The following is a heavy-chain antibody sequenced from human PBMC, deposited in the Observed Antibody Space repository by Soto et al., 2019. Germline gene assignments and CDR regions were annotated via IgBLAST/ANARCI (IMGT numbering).Heavy chain of an antibody. J-gene: IGHJ5*02. V-gene: IGHV4-34*01. CDR1: GGSFSGYY. CDR2: INHSGST. CDR3: AREPDRRAWFDP. Sequence: SETLSLTCAVYGGSFSGYYWSWIRQPPGKGLEWIGEINHSGSTNYNPSLKSRVTISVDTSKNQFSLKLSSVTAADTAVYYCAREPDRRAWFDPWAQGNLVTVSS.